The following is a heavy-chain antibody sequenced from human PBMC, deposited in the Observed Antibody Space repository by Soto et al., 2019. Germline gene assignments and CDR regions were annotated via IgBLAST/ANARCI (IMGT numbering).Heavy chain of an antibody. CDR2: IYYSGST. CDR3: ARLTYYYGSGSTGALDY. CDR1: GGSLSSYY. D-gene: IGHD3-10*01. Sequence: SETLSLTCTVSGGSLSSYYWSWIRQPPGKGLEWIGYIYYSGSTNYNPSLKSRVTISVDTSKNQFSLKLSSVTAADTAVYYCARLTYYYGSGSTGALDYWGQGTLVTVSS. J-gene: IGHJ4*02. V-gene: IGHV4-59*08.